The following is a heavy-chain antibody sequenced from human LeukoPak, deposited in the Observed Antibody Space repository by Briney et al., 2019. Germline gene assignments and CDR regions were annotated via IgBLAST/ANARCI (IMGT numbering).Heavy chain of an antibody. CDR3: ARVSYYYDSSQGFDYYYMDV. CDR2: INPNSGGT. D-gene: IGHD3-22*01. V-gene: IGHV1-2*02. Sequence: GASVNVSCKASGYTFTGYYMHWVRQAPGQGVEWMGWINPNSGGTKYAQKLQGKVTITRDTSSSTAYMEVSRLRAEDTAVYYCARVSYYYDSSQGFDYYYMDVWGKGTTVTVSS. CDR1: GYTFTGYY. J-gene: IGHJ6*03.